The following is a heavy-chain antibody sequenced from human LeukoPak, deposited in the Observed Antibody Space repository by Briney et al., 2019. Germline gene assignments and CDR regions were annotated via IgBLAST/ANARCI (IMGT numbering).Heavy chain of an antibody. D-gene: IGHD3-10*01. CDR3: AKARPLWFGELLSLYYFDY. CDR2: ISSSGGST. CDR1: GFTFSSYA. V-gene: IGHV3-23*01. Sequence: GGSLRLSCAASGFTFSSYATTWVRQAPGKGLEWVSSISSSGGSTYYADSVRGRFTISRDNSKNTLYLQMNSLRAEDTAVYYCAKARPLWFGELLSLYYFDYWGQGTLVTVSS. J-gene: IGHJ4*02.